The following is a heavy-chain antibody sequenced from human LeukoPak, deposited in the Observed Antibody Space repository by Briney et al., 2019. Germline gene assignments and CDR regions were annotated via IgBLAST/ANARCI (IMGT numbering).Heavy chain of an antibody. V-gene: IGHV1-69*13. J-gene: IGHJ6*03. D-gene: IGHD5-18*01. Sequence: SVKVSCKASGYTFTSYDINWVRQATGQGLEWMGGIIAIFGTANYAQKFQGRVTITADESTSTAYMELSSLRSEDTAVYYCASYRVGGYSYGYYYYYYMDVWGKGTTVTIYS. CDR2: IIAIFGTA. CDR3: ASYRVGGYSYGYYYYYYMDV. CDR1: GYTFTSYD.